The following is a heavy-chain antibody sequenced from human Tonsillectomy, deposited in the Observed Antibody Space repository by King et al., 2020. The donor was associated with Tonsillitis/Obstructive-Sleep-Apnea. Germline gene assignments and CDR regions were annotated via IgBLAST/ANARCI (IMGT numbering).Heavy chain of an antibody. CDR3: AHNPRGASRAAFDI. J-gene: IGHJ3*02. CDR2: IYWDDDN. V-gene: IGHV2-5*02. Sequence: TLKESGPTLVKPTQTLTLTCSFSAFSLGTSGWGVGWCRQPPGKALECLSPIYWDDDNLHSPSLKSRLILTKDTSKSQVVLTMTNMVPVDTATYYCAHNPRGASRAAFDIWGQGTMVTVSS. CDR1: AFSLGTSGWG. D-gene: IGHD3-10*01.